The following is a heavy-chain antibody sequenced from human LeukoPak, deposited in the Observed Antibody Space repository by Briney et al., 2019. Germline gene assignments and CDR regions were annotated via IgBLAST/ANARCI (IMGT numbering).Heavy chain of an antibody. CDR1: DDSIGNYY. CDR2: IYFSGST. J-gene: IGHJ6*02. Sequence: SETLSLTCTVSDDSIGNYYWSWIRQSPGKGLEWIGYIYFSGSTNYNPSLKHRVTMSVVTSKNQFSLRLTSVTAADTATYYCARVGGSNFYNYGMDVWGQGTTVIVSS. D-gene: IGHD4-11*01. CDR3: ARVGGSNFYNYGMDV. V-gene: IGHV4-59*01.